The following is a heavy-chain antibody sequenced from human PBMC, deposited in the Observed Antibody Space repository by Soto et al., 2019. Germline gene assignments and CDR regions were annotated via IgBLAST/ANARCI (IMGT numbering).Heavy chain of an antibody. D-gene: IGHD3-10*01. CDR3: ASGGSIGGYYYYGMDV. J-gene: IGHJ6*02. CDR2: IYPGDSDT. CDR1: GYSFTSYW. V-gene: IGHV5-51*01. Sequence: PGESLKISCEGSGYSFTSYWIGWVRQMPGKGLEWMGIIYPGDSDTRYSPSFQGQVTISADKSISTAYLQWSSLKATDTAMYYCASGGSIGGYYYYGMDVWGQGTTVTVSS.